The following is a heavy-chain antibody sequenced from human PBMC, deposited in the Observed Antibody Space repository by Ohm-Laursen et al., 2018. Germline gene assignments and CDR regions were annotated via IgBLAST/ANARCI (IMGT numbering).Heavy chain of an antibody. V-gene: IGHV4-31*03. J-gene: IGHJ2*01. CDR1: GGSISSGGYY. D-gene: IGHD6-19*01. Sequence: SDTLSLTCTVSGGSISSGGYYWSWIRQHPGKGLEWIGYIYYSGSTYYNPSLKSRVTISVDTSKNQFSLKLSSVTAADTAVYYCARVSVAGGWYFDLWGRGTLVTVSS. CDR2: IYYSGST. CDR3: ARVSVAGGWYFDL.